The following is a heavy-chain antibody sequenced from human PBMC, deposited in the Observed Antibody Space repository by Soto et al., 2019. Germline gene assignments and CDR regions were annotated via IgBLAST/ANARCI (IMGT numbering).Heavy chain of an antibody. Sequence: GASVKVSCKASGYTFTSYDINWVRQATGQGLELMGWMNPNSGNTGYAQKFEGRVTMTRNTSISTAYMELSSLRSEDTAVYYCARVGVSYSSSLRHGFDPWGQGTLVTVSS. D-gene: IGHD6-6*01. CDR3: ARVGVSYSSSLRHGFDP. V-gene: IGHV1-8*01. CDR2: MNPNSGNT. J-gene: IGHJ5*02. CDR1: GYTFTSYD.